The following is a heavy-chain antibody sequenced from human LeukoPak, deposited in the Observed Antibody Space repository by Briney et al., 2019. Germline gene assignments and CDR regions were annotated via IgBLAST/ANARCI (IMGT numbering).Heavy chain of an antibody. CDR2: ISSSSSYI. CDR1: GFTFSSYS. Sequence: GGSLRLSCVVSGFTFSSYSMNWVRQAPGKGLEWVSSISSSSSYIYYADSVKGRFTISRDNAKNSLYLQMNSLRAEDTAVYYCARDGAIRWLRYFDYWGQGTLVTVSS. V-gene: IGHV3-21*01. D-gene: IGHD5-12*01. J-gene: IGHJ4*02. CDR3: ARDGAIRWLRYFDY.